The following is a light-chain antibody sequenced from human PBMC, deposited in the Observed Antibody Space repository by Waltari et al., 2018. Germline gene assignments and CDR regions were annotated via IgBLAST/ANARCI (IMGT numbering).Light chain of an antibody. J-gene: IGKJ4*01. V-gene: IGKV1D-12*01. Sequence: DFQMTQSISSVSECVGDRVTITCRSSQGVGSWLAWYQQNRGKAPKLLIYAAFSLQSGVPSRFSGSGSGTDFTLTISSLQPQDFATNYCQQANSFPRSFGGGTKVECK. CDR3: QQANSFPRS. CDR1: QGVGSW. CDR2: AAF.